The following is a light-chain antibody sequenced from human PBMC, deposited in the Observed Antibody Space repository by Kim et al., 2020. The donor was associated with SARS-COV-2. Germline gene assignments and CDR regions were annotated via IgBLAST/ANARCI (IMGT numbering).Light chain of an antibody. CDR3: QKYNRAPFT. J-gene: IGKJ2*01. CDR2: AAS. Sequence: DIQITQSPSSLSASVGDRVTITCRANQGVSNYLAWYQQKPGKVPKLLIYAASTLESGVPSRFSGSGSGTDFSLTISSLQPEDVATYYCQKYNRAPFTFGQGTKLEI. CDR1: QGVSNY. V-gene: IGKV1-27*01.